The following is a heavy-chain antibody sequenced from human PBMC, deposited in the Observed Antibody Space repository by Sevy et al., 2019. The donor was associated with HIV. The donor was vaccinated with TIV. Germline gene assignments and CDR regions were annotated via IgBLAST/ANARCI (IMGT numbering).Heavy chain of an antibody. CDR3: ARDKANGGGDYVPFDY. CDR2: ISSSSSTI. V-gene: IGHV3-48*02. Sequence: GGSLRLSCAASGFTFSSYSMNWVRQAPGKGLEWVSYISSSSSTIYNADPVKGRFTISRDNAKNSQYLQMNSLRDEDTAVYYCARDKANGGGDYVPFDYWGQGTLVTVSS. CDR1: GFTFSSYS. J-gene: IGHJ4*02. D-gene: IGHD2-21*02.